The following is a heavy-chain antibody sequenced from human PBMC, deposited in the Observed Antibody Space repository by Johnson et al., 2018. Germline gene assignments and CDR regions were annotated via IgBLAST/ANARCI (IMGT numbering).Heavy chain of an antibody. CDR2: INHSGST. CDR3: ARDSGSYYAEYFQH. V-gene: IGHV4-34*01. D-gene: IGHD1-26*01. Sequence: QVQLQQWGAGLLKPSETLSLTCAVYGGSFSGYYWSWIRQPPGKGLEWIGEINHSGSTNYNPSLKSRVTISVDTSKNQFSLQLNSVTPEDTAVYYCARDSGSYYAEYFQHWGQGTLVTVSS. CDR1: GGSFSGYY. J-gene: IGHJ1*01.